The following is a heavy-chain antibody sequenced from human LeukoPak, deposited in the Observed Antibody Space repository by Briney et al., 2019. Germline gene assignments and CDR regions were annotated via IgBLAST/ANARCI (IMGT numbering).Heavy chain of an antibody. CDR1: GFTFKDYG. Sequence: GGSLRLSCAASGFTFKDYGMHWLRQPPGKGLEWVSGPNWNGGGTDYADSVKGRFTISRDNAKNSLYLQMTSLRPEDTALYYCAKHLRATNTYIFFGLDVWGQGTTVTVSS. D-gene: IGHD1-26*01. CDR2: PNWNGGGT. V-gene: IGHV3-9*01. CDR3: AKHLRATNTYIFFGLDV. J-gene: IGHJ6*02.